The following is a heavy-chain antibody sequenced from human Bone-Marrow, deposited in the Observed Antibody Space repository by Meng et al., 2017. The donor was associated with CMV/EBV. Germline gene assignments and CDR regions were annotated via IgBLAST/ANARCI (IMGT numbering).Heavy chain of an antibody. V-gene: IGHV1-2*02. Sequence: ASVKVSCKASGYTFTGYYMHWVRQAPGQGLEWMGWINPNSGGTNYAQKFQGRVTMTRDTSISTAYMELSRLRSDDTAVYYCARTYLLRRPPLYRVFDYWGQGTLVTVPS. CDR2: INPNSGGT. J-gene: IGHJ4*02. D-gene: IGHD2/OR15-2a*01. CDR1: GYTFTGYY. CDR3: ARTYLLRRPPLYRVFDY.